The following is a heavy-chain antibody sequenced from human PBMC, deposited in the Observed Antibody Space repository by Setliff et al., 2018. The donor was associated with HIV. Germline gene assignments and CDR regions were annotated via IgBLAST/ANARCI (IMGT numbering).Heavy chain of an antibody. V-gene: IGHV4-4*08. Sequence: KPLETLSLTCAVSGDSMSGYYWSWIRQSPGKKLEWIGYIHTSGSTNYNPPLKSRVTISLDTSNDRFSLRLSSVTAADTAVYYCARAPTGELDFWGQGTLVTVSS. CDR2: IHTSGST. CDR1: GDSMSGYY. CDR3: ARAPTGELDF. J-gene: IGHJ4*02. D-gene: IGHD7-27*01.